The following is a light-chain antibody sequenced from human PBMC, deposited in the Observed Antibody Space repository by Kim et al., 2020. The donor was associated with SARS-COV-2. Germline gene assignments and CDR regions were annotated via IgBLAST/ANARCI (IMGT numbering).Light chain of an antibody. V-gene: IGLV2-14*03. Sequence: QSALTQPASVSGSPGQSITISCTGTSSDVGGYNYVSWFQQHPGKAPELMIYDVSSRPSGVSNRFSGSKSGNTASLTISGLQAEDEADYYCSSHTSSNTVVFGGGTQLTVL. CDR3: SSHTSSNTVV. CDR1: SSDVGGYNY. CDR2: DVS. J-gene: IGLJ3*02.